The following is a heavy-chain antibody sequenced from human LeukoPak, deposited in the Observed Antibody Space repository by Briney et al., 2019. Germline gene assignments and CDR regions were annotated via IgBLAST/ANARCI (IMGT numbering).Heavy chain of an antibody. Sequence: GGSLRLSCAASGFTFSSYSMNWVRQAPGKGLEWVSSISSSSSYIYYADSVKGRFTISRDNAKNSLYLQMNSPRAEDTAVYYRASMAARYYFDYWGQGTLVTVSS. CDR2: ISSSSSYI. CDR3: ASMAARYYFDY. V-gene: IGHV3-21*01. CDR1: GFTFSSYS. J-gene: IGHJ4*02. D-gene: IGHD6-6*01.